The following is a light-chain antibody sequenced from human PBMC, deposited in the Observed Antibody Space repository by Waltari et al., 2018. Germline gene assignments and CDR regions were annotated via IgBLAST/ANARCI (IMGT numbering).Light chain of an antibody. CDR1: SGHSTNV. CDR2: VNSDGSH. J-gene: IGLJ3*02. V-gene: IGLV4-69*01. Sequence: QLVLTQSPSASASLGASVKLTCTLSSGHSTNVIACLPKRPEQGPRYLMKVNSDGSHNKGDEIPDRFSGSSSGAERYLTMSSLQSEDEADYYCQTGGQGTWVFGGGTKLTVL. CDR3: QTGGQGTWV.